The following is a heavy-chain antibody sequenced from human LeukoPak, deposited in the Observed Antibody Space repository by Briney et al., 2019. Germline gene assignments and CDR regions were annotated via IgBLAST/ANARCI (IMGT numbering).Heavy chain of an antibody. Sequence: PSETLSLTCTVSGGSISSSSYYWGWIRQPPGKGLEWIGSIYYSGSTYYNPSLKSRVIISLDTSKNQFSLTLSSVTAADTAVYYCAKGNPFYDYWGQGTLVTVSS. CDR1: GGSISSSSYY. J-gene: IGHJ4*02. CDR2: IYYSGST. V-gene: IGHV4-39*07. CDR3: AKGNPFYDY. D-gene: IGHD5/OR15-5a*01.